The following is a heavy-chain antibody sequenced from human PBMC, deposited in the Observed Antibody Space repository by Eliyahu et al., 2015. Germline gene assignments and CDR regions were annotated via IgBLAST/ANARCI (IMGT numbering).Heavy chain of an antibody. J-gene: IGHJ4*02. CDR3: ARLTYSSFKFDC. D-gene: IGHD6-13*01. CDR2: IDWNDDK. CDR1: GFSLSTSAMR. Sequence: QVTLKESGPALVKPTQTLTLTCTFSGFSLSTSAMRVSWIRQPPGKALEWLAHIDWNDDKFYSTSLRTRLTISKDTSKNQVVLTMTNMDPVDTATYYCARLTYSSFKFDCWGQGTLVTVSS. V-gene: IGHV2-70*04.